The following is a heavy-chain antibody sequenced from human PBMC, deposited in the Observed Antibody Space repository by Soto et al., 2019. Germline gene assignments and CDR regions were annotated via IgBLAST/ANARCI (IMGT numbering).Heavy chain of an antibody. J-gene: IGHJ6*02. D-gene: IGHD6-19*01. CDR3: AKDKEHKQWLVRTSVYYGMDV. CDR2: ISGSGGST. V-gene: IGHV3-23*01. CDR1: GFTFSSYA. Sequence: GGSLRLSCAASGFTFSSYAMSWVRQAPGKGLEWVSAISGSGGSTYYADSVKGRFTISRDNSKNTLYLQMNSLRAEDTAVYYCAKDKEHKQWLVRTSVYYGMDVWGQGTTVTVSS.